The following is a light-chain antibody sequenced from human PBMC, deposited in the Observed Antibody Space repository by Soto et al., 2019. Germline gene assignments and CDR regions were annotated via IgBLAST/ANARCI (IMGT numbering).Light chain of an antibody. CDR2: EVS. V-gene: IGLV2-14*01. J-gene: IGLJ1*01. CDR3: SSYTSSSNV. CDR1: NSDVGGYNY. Sequence: QSALTQPASVSGSPGQSITISCTGTNSDVGGYNYVSWYQQHPGKAPKLMIYEVSNRPSGVSNRFSGSKSGNTASLTISGLQAEDEADYYCSSYTSSSNVFGTGTKVTVL.